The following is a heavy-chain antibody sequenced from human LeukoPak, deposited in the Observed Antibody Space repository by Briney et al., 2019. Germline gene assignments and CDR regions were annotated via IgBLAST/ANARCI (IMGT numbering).Heavy chain of an antibody. D-gene: IGHD6-19*01. V-gene: IGHV3-30-3*01. Sequence: GGSLRLSCAAPGFTFSSYAMHWVRQAPGKGLEWVAVISYDGSNKYYADSVKGRFTISRDNSKNTLYLQMNSLRAEDTAVYYCARVRGQYSSGWYSYWGQGTLVTVSP. CDR1: GFTFSSYA. J-gene: IGHJ4*02. CDR2: ISYDGSNK. CDR3: ARVRGQYSSGWYSY.